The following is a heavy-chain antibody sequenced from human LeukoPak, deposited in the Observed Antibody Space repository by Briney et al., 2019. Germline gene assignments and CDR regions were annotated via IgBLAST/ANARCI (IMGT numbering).Heavy chain of an antibody. CDR1: GGTFSSYA. Sequence: SVKVSCKASGGTFSSYAISWVRQAPGQGLEWMGRIIPILGIANYAQKFQGRVTITADKSTSTAYMELSSLRSEDTAVYYCARGQRRYSSSWYVGNWFDPWGQGTLVTVSS. J-gene: IGHJ5*02. D-gene: IGHD6-13*01. CDR3: ARGQRRYSSSWYVGNWFDP. CDR2: IIPILGIA. V-gene: IGHV1-69*04.